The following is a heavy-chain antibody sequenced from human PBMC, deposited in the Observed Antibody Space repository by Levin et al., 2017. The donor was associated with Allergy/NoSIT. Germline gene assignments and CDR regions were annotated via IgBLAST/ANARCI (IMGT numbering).Heavy chain of an antibody. Sequence: GGSLRLSCAASGFTFSDYYMSWIRQAPGKGLEWVSYISSSGSTIYYADSVKGRFTISRDNAKNSLYLQMYSLRAEDTAVYYCARANTFPNWFDPWGQGTLVTVSS. CDR1: GFTFSDYY. CDR2: ISSSGSTI. V-gene: IGHV3-11*01. J-gene: IGHJ5*02. CDR3: ARANTFPNWFDP. D-gene: IGHD2-21*01.